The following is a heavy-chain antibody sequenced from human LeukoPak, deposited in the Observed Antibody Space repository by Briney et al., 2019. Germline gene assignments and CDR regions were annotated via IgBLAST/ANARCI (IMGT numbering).Heavy chain of an antibody. Sequence: RGESLKISCKGSGYSFSNYWVGWVRQMSGKGLEWMGVIYPGDSDTTYSPAFRGQVTISVDKSISTAYLQWSSLKASDTAMYCCARGGSGWFSNSWGRGTLVTVSS. J-gene: IGHJ4*02. V-gene: IGHV5-51*01. D-gene: IGHD6-19*01. CDR3: ARGGSGWFSNS. CDR1: GYSFSNYW. CDR2: IYPGDSDT.